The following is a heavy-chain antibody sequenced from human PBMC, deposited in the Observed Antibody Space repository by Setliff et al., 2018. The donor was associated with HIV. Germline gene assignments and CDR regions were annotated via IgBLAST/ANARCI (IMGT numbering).Heavy chain of an antibody. CDR2: VIPSTGDT. J-gene: IGHJ4*02. Sequence: GASVKVSCKASGYTFTSYYIYWVRQAPGQGLEWMGIVIPSTGDTNYAQNFQGRVTMTRDTSTNTVYMDLSSLKSEDTAVYYCVRDMNRRSYSDTSPHDYWGQGTLVTVSS. V-gene: IGHV1-46*01. CDR1: GYTFTSYY. CDR3: VRDMNRRSYSDTSPHDY. D-gene: IGHD3-22*01.